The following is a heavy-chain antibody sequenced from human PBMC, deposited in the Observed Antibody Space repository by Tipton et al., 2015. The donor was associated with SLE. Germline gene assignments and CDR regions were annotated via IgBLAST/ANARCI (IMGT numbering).Heavy chain of an antibody. J-gene: IGHJ4*02. D-gene: IGHD1-26*01. V-gene: IGHV4-59*01. Sequence: TLSLTCSVSGVYITNSYWSWIRQPPGKGLEWIGYIYYSGSTNYNPSLKSRVTISVDTSKNQFSLKLSSVTAADTAVYYCARAPSGSHDFDYWGQGTLVTVSS. CDR1: GVYITNSY. CDR3: ARAPSGSHDFDY. CDR2: IYYSGST.